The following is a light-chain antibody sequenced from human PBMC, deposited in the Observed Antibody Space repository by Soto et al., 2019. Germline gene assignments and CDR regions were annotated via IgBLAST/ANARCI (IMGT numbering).Light chain of an antibody. Sequence: QSVLTQPPSSSGTPGQRVTISCSGSSSNIGSNTVNWYQQLPGTAPKLLIYSNNQRPSGVPDRFPGSKSGTSASLPIRGPQSEYEANYYCPAWDTTLNVSYGFATGTKATVL. CDR2: SNN. V-gene: IGLV1-44*01. J-gene: IGLJ1*01. CDR3: PAWDTTLNVSYG. CDR1: SSNIGSNT.